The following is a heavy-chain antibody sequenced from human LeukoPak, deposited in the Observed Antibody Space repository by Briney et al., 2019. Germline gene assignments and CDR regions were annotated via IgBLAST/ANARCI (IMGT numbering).Heavy chain of an antibody. CDR3: ARDRGLAAAGMNWFDP. J-gene: IGHJ5*02. CDR1: GGSISSSSYY. CDR2: IYYSGST. D-gene: IGHD6-13*01. V-gene: IGHV4-39*07. Sequence: SETLSLTCTVSGGSISSSSYYWGWIRQPPGKGLEWIGSIYYSGSTYYNPSLKSRVTISVDTSKDQFSLKLSSVTAADTAVYYCARDRGLAAAGMNWFDPWGQGTLVTVSS.